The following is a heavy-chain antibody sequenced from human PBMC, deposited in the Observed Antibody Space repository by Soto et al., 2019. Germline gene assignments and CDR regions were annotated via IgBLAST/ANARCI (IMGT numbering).Heavy chain of an antibody. V-gene: IGHV3-30-3*01. J-gene: IGHJ6*02. CDR2: ISYDGSNK. CDR3: AKNRGYSYGYHYYYGMDV. D-gene: IGHD5-18*01. Sequence: QVQLVESGGGVVQPGRSLRLSCAASGFTFSSYAMHWVRQAPGKGLEWVAVISYDGSNKYYADSVKGRFTISRDNSKHTLYLQMNSLRAEDTAVYYCAKNRGYSYGYHYYYGMDVWGQGTTVTVSS. CDR1: GFTFSSYA.